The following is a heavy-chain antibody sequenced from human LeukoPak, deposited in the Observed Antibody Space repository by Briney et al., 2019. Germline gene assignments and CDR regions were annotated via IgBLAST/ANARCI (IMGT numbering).Heavy chain of an antibody. CDR3: ARARGYSGYGDY. CDR1: GGSFSGYY. V-gene: IGHV4-34*01. Sequence: PSETLSLTCAVYGGSFSGYYWSWIRQPPEKGLEWIGEINHSGSTNYNPSLKSRVTISVDTSKNQFSLKLSSVTAADTAVYYCARARGYSGYGDYWGQGTLVTVSS. D-gene: IGHD5-12*01. CDR2: INHSGST. J-gene: IGHJ4*02.